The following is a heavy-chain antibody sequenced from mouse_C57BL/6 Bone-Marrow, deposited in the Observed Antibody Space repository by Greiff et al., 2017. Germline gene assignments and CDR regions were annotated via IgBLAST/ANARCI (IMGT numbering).Heavy chain of an antibody. Sequence: QVQLQQPGAELVRPGTSVKLSCKASGYTFTSYWMHWVKQRPGQGLEWIGVIDPSDSYTNYNQKFKGKATLTVDTSSSTAYMQLSSLTSEDSAVYYCERLWSYYAMDYWGQGTSVTVSS. CDR2: IDPSDSYT. J-gene: IGHJ4*01. CDR1: GYTFTSYW. V-gene: IGHV1-59*01. CDR3: ERLWSYYAMDY.